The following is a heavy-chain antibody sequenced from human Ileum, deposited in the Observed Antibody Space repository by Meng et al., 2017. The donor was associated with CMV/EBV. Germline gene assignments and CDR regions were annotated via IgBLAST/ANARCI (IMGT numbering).Heavy chain of an antibody. CDR2: ISLGNGQT. V-gene: IGHV1-18*04. D-gene: IGHD7-27*01. CDR3: ARDVWGFDY. CDR1: GYTFTDHN. Sequence: QGHLLQSGAEVKKPGASVKISCKTSGYTFTDHNIGWVRQAPGQGPEWVGWISLGNGQTVYGHKVQGRVTVTTDTSTSTAYMELRSLRSDDTAMYYCARDVWGFDYWGQGTMVTVSA. J-gene: IGHJ4*02.